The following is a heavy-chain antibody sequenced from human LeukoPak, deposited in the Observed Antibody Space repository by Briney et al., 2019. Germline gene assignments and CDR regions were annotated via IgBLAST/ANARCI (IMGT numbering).Heavy chain of an antibody. Sequence: SETLSLTCTVSGGSISSYYWNWIRQPPGKRLEWIGYIYDSGSTNCNPSLKSRVTISVDTSKNQSSLKLSSVTAADTAVYYCARGSAVTYYYFDYWGQGTLVTVSS. CDR1: GGSISSYY. D-gene: IGHD4-17*01. CDR3: ARGSAVTYYYFDY. CDR2: IYDSGST. J-gene: IGHJ4*02. V-gene: IGHV4-59*01.